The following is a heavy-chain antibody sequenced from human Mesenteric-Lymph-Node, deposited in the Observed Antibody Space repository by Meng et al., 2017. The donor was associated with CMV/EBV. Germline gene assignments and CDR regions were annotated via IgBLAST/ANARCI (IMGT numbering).Heavy chain of an antibody. CDR3: ARDSSSDAFDI. V-gene: IGHV1-2*06. CDR1: GYTFTGYF. D-gene: IGHD6-6*01. CDR2: INPNSGGT. Sequence: SCKASGYTFTGYFLHWVRQAPGQGLEWMGRINPNSGGTNYAQKFQGRVTMTRDTSITTAYMELSRLRSDDTAVYYCARDSSSDAFDIWGQGTMVTVSS. J-gene: IGHJ3*02.